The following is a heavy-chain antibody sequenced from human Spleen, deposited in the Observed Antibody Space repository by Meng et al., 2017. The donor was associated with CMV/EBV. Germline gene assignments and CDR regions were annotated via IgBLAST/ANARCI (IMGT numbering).Heavy chain of an antibody. CDR1: GYTFTGYY. D-gene: IGHD3-3*01. CDR3: ARAGGSYDFWSGYYTDYFDY. CDR2: INPNSGGT. Sequence: QLQLVQAGAGVKKPGASVKVSCKASGYTFTGYYMHWVRQAPGQGLEWMGWINPNSGGTNYAQKFQGRVTMTRDTSISTAYMELSRLRSDDTAVYYCARAGGSYDFWSGYYTDYFDYWGQGTLVTVSS. J-gene: IGHJ4*02. V-gene: IGHV1-2*02.